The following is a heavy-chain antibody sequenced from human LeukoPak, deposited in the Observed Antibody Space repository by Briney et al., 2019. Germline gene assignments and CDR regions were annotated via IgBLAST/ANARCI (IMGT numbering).Heavy chain of an antibody. V-gene: IGHV4-59*08. CDR1: GGSISSYY. CDR2: IYYSGST. D-gene: IGHD1-20*01. Sequence: PSETLSLTCTVSGGSISSYYWSWIRQPPGKGLEWIGYIYYSGSTNYNPSLKSRVTISVDTSKNQFSLKLSSVTAADTAVYYCARDNWNENYYYYYMDVWGKGTTVTISS. CDR3: ARDNWNENYYYYYMDV. J-gene: IGHJ6*03.